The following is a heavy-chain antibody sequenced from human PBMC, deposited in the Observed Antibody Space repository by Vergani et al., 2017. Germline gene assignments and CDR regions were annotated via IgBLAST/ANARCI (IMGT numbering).Heavy chain of an antibody. D-gene: IGHD2-2*02. CDR3: ATIGYRRWGYYFDY. V-gene: IGHV4-4*03. Sequence: QLQLQESGPGLVQPPGTLSLTCAVSGDSISSNNCWTWVRQPPGKGLDWIGEICHTEDTKYSPSLKSRVTVSVDESRNLFSLRLNSVTAADTAVYYCATIGYRRWGYYFDYGGQGILVTVSS. CDR2: ICHTEDT. J-gene: IGHJ4*02. CDR1: GDSISSNNC.